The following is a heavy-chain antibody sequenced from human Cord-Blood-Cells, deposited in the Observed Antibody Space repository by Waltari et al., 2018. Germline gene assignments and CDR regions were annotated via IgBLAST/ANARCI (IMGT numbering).Heavy chain of an antibody. CDR2: ISGSGGST. CDR3: AKAVPYCSSTSCPYFDY. Sequence: EVQLLGSGGGLVQPGGSLRPSCAASGFTFSSYAMRWVRQAPRKGLEWVSAISGSGGSTYYADSVKGRFTISRDNSKNTLYLQMNSLRAEDTAVYYCAKAVPYCSSTSCPYFDYWGQGTLVTVSS. J-gene: IGHJ4*02. V-gene: IGHV3-23*01. CDR1: GFTFSSYA. D-gene: IGHD2-2*01.